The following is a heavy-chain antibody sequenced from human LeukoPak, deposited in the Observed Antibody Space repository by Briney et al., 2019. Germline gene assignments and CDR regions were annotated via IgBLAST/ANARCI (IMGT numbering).Heavy chain of an antibody. CDR1: GYTFTGYY. J-gene: IGHJ4*02. CDR3: ARIGYNHHLDY. CDR2: INPNTGGT. V-gene: IGHV1-2*02. Sequence: ASMKVSCKASGYTFTGYYMHWVRQAPGQGLEWMGWINPNTGGTKYGQKFQGRVTMTRDTSISTAYMELSSLRSDDTAVYYCARIGYNHHLDYWGQGTLVTVSS. D-gene: IGHD5-24*01.